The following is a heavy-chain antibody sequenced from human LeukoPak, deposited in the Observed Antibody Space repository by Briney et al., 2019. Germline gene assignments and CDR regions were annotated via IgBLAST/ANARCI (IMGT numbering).Heavy chain of an antibody. CDR3: AKDPAAAADY. J-gene: IGHJ4*02. Sequence: GGSLRLSCAASGFTFSSYWMHWVRQAPGKGLVWVSRIKSDGSSTSYADSVKGRFTISRDNAKNTLYLQMNSLRAEDTAVYYCAKDPAAAADYWGQGTLVTVSS. V-gene: IGHV3-74*01. CDR2: IKSDGSST. CDR1: GFTFSSYW. D-gene: IGHD6-13*01.